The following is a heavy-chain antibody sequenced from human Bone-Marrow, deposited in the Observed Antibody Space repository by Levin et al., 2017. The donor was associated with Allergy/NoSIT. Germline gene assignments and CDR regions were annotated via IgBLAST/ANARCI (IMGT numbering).Heavy chain of an antibody. V-gene: IGHV1-2*02. CDR1: GYTFTGYY. J-gene: IGHJ3*02. D-gene: IGHD2-15*01. CDR3: ARIGYCSGGSCYGPGGFDI. Sequence: GESLKISCKASGYTFTGYYMHWVRQAPGQGLEWMGWINPNSGGTNYAQKFQGRVTMTRDTSISTAYMELSRLRSDDTAVYYCARIGYCSGGSCYGPGGFDIWGQGTMVTVSS. CDR2: INPNSGGT.